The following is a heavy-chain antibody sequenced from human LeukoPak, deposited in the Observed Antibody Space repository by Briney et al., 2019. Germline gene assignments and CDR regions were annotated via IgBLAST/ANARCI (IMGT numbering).Heavy chain of an antibody. J-gene: IGHJ5*02. CDR2: ICSSSSYI. D-gene: IGHD3-22*01. V-gene: IGHV3-21*01. CDR1: GFTFSSYS. CDR3: ARDTSGFHWFDP. Sequence: GGSLRLSCAASGFTFSSYSMNWVRQAPGKGLEWVSSICSSSSYIYYADSVKGRFTISRDNAKNSLYLQMNSLRAEDTAVYYCARDTSGFHWFDPWGQGTLVTVSS.